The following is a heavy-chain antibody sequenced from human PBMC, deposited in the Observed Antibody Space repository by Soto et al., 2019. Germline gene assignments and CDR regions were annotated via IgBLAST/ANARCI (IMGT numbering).Heavy chain of an antibody. CDR3: AKDMYLRLPQTDAFDI. CDR1: GFTFDDYA. J-gene: IGHJ3*02. Sequence: PGGSLRLSCAASGFTFDDYAMHWVRQAPGKGLEWVSGISWNSGSIGYADSVKGRFTISRDNAKNSLYLQMNSLRAEDTALYYCAKDMYLRLPQTDAFDIWGQGTMVPVSS. D-gene: IGHD2-2*01. CDR2: ISWNSGSI. V-gene: IGHV3-9*01.